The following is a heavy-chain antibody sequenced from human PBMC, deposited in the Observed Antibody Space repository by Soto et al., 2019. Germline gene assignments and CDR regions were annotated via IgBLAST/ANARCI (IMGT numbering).Heavy chain of an antibody. D-gene: IGHD3-10*01. J-gene: IGHJ3*02. V-gene: IGHV3-66*01. Sequence: GSLRLSCAASGFTVSSNYMSWVRQAPGKGLEWVSVIYSGGSTYYADSLKGRFTISRDNSKNTLYLQMNSLRAEDTAVYYCARSSLCHSGRLTRDAFVIWGQGTMVNVSS. CDR1: GFTVSSNY. CDR3: ARSSLCHSGRLTRDAFVI. CDR2: IYSGGST.